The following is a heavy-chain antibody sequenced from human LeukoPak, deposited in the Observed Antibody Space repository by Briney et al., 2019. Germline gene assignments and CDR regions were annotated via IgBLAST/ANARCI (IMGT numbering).Heavy chain of an antibody. CDR1: GFTFSSYW. CDR2: IKQDGSEK. J-gene: IGHJ6*04. Sequence: GGSLRLSCAASGFTFSSYWMSWVRQAPGKGLEWVANIKQDGSEKYYVDSVKGRFTISRDNAKNTLFLQMNSLRGEDTAVYYCARKYYDGSGSPLDVWGKGTTVTVSS. V-gene: IGHV3-7*01. D-gene: IGHD3-10*01. CDR3: ARKYYDGSGSPLDV.